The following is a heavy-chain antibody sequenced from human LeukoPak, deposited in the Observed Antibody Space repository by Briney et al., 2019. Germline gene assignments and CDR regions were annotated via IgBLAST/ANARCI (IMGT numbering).Heavy chain of an antibody. V-gene: IGHV3-7*03. CDR3: ARAVTSMDGY. D-gene: IGHD5-18*01. CDR2: LNEDGSKR. Sequence: QPGGSLRLSCAASGFTFSSYWMTWVRQAPGKGLEWVASLNEDGSKRSYVGSVKGRFTISRDNAQKSVYLQMNSLTAGDTAVYYCARAVTSMDGYWGQGTLVTVSS. CDR1: GFTFSSYW. J-gene: IGHJ4*02.